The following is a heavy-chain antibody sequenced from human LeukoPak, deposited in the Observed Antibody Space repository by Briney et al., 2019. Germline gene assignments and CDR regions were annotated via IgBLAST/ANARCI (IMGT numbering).Heavy chain of an antibody. J-gene: IGHJ4*02. V-gene: IGHV3-53*01. Sequence: GGSLSLTCAVSGFTVSSNNNYMSWVRQAQGKGPEWVSVIYTGGRTDYAVFVKGRFSLSRVHSKNTLYLLMNSLRAEDTAVYYCAREKRDYGNNAALDYWGQGTLVTVSS. D-gene: IGHD4-17*01. CDR1: GFTVSSNNNY. CDR3: AREKRDYGNNAALDY. CDR2: IYTGGRT.